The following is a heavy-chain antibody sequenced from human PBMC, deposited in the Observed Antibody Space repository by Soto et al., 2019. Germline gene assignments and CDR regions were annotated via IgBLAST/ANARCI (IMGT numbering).Heavy chain of an antibody. J-gene: IGHJ3*02. CDR3: ARAAFTIPVGAPGAFDI. V-gene: IGHV3-48*03. D-gene: IGHD1-26*01. CDR1: GFTFSSYE. CDR2: ISSSGSTI. Sequence: GGSLRLSCAASGFTFSSYEMNWVRQAPGKGLEWVSYISSSGSTIYYADSVKGRFTISRDNAKNSLYLQMNSLRAEDTAVYYCARAAFTIPVGAPGAFDIWGQGTMVTVSS.